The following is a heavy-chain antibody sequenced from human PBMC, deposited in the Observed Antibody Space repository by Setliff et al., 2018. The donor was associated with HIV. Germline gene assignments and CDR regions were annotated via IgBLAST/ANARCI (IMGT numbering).Heavy chain of an antibody. D-gene: IGHD1-20*01. CDR2: INPGDSDI. V-gene: IGHV5-51*01. Sequence: PGESLKISCKASGYSFPSYWIGWVRQMPGKGLEWMGIINPGDSDIRYSPSFRGQVTISVDKSINTAYLQWSSLKASDTAMYHCASSITVAGGRSFYYYAMDVWGQGTTVTVSS. CDR1: GYSFPSYW. CDR3: ASSITVAGGRSFYYYAMDV. J-gene: IGHJ6*02.